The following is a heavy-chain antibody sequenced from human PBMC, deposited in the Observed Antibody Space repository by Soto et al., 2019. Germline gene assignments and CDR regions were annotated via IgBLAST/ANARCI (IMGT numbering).Heavy chain of an antibody. CDR1: GFTFSDYY. CDR2: ISGTGSHT. Sequence: PGGSLRLSCAVSGFTFSDYYMSWIRQAPGKGLEWLSYISGTGSHTNYADSVKGRFTISRDNAKNSLYLQMNSLRAEDTAMYYCARAPEGGYDFWSCSNYYHYGMDVWGKGTTVTV. J-gene: IGHJ6*04. D-gene: IGHD3-3*01. V-gene: IGHV3-11*06. CDR3: ARAPEGGYDFWSCSNYYHYGMDV.